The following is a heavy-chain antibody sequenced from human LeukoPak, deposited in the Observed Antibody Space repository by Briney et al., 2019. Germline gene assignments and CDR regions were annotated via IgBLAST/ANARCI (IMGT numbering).Heavy chain of an antibody. CDR1: GYTFTNYG. V-gene: IGHV1-18*04. J-gene: IGHJ3*02. D-gene: IGHD2-2*01. Sequence: VASVKVSCKASGYTFTNYGISWVRQAPGQGLEWMGWISPYNDYTNYAQKLQGRVTMTTDTSTSTGYMELRSLRSDDTAVYYWARWYCSSTSCYAGAFDMWGQGTMVTVSS. CDR3: ARWYCSSTSCYAGAFDM. CDR2: ISPYNDYT.